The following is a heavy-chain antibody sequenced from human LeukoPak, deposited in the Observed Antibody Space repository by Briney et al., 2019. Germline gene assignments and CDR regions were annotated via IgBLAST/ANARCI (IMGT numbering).Heavy chain of an antibody. J-gene: IGHJ4*02. CDR1: GFTVSSNY. CDR2: IYSGGST. CDR3: ARVPAAGRELFDS. Sequence: GGSLRLSCAASGFTVSSNYMSWVRQAPGKGLEWVSLIYSGGSTFYADSVEVRFTISRDISKNTLFLQTNSLRAEDTAVYYCARVPAAGRELFDSWGQGTLVTVSS. V-gene: IGHV3-66*01. D-gene: IGHD6-13*01.